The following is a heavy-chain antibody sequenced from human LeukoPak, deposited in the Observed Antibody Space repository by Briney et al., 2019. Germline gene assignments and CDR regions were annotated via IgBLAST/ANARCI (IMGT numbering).Heavy chain of an antibody. Sequence: ASVKVSCKASGYTFTSYGISWVRQAPGQGLEWMGWISAYNGNTNYAQKFQGRVTMTRDTSTSTAYMELRSLRSDDTAVYYCARVGASESYYYYYMDVWGKGTTVTVSS. D-gene: IGHD3-16*01. CDR3: ARVGASESYYYYYMDV. V-gene: IGHV1-18*01. CDR1: GYTFTSYG. J-gene: IGHJ6*03. CDR2: ISAYNGNT.